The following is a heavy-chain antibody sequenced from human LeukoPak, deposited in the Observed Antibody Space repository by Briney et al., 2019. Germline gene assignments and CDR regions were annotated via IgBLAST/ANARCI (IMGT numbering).Heavy chain of an antibody. J-gene: IGHJ4*02. Sequence: GGSLRLSCVASGFTLRTYGMSWVRQAPGKGLEWVSVISVGGGSTYYADSVKGRFTISRDDSKNTVHLQMNSLRAEDTALYFCAKDPYSVSGWYATLSYFDYWGQGTLVTVSS. CDR1: GFTLRTYG. CDR2: ISVGGGST. D-gene: IGHD6-19*01. CDR3: AKDPYSVSGWYATLSYFDY. V-gene: IGHV3-23*01.